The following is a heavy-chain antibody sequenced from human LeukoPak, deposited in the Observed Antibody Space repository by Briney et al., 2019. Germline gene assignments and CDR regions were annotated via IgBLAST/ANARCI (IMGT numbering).Heavy chain of an antibody. D-gene: IGHD6-6*01. Sequence: TSETLSLTCTVSGGSISSSNYYWGWIRQPPGKGLECIGSIYYSARTYYNPSLKSRVTISVDTSKNQFSLKLSSVTAADTAVYYCARVGYSSSIDYWGQGTLVTVSS. CDR3: ARVGYSSSIDY. CDR1: GGSISSSNYY. J-gene: IGHJ4*02. V-gene: IGHV4-39*07. CDR2: IYYSART.